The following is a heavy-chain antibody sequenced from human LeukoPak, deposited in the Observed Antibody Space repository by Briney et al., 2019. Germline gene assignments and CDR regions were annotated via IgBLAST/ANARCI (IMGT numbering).Heavy chain of an antibody. CDR2: INSDGSST. CDR3: AREKRGAMATIPFDY. Sequence: GGSLRLSCAASGFTFSSYWMHWVRQAPGKGLVWVSRINSDGSSTSYADSVKGRFTISRDNAKHTLYLQMNSLRAEDTAVYYCAREKRGAMATIPFDYWGQGTLVTVSS. D-gene: IGHD5-24*01. CDR1: GFTFSSYW. J-gene: IGHJ4*02. V-gene: IGHV3-74*01.